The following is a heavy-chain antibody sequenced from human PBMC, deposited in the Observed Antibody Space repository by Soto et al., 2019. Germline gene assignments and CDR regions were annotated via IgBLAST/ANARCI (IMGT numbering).Heavy chain of an antibody. V-gene: IGHV1-69*08. Sequence: QVQLVQSGAEVKKPGSSVKVSCKASGGTFSSYTISWVRQAPGQGLEWMGRIIPILGIANYAQKFQGRVTITADKSTSTAYMELSSLRSEDTAVYYCARDKRDYFDYGDYYCDYWGQGTLVTVSS. CDR2: IIPILGIA. J-gene: IGHJ4*02. CDR1: GGTFSSYT. D-gene: IGHD4-17*01. CDR3: ARDKRDYFDYGDYYCDY.